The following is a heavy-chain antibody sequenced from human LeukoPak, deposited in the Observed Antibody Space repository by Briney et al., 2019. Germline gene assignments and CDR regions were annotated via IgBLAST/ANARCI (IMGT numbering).Heavy chain of an antibody. V-gene: IGHV4-39*02. CDR2: IYYSGTT. Sequence: SETLSLTCTVSGGSISSSNYYWGWIRQPPGKGLERIGSIYYSGTTYYNSSLKSRVIISVDTSKNQFSLKLTSVTATDTAVYYCARVPTSGWASYYFDYWGQGTLVTVSS. D-gene: IGHD6-19*01. CDR1: GGSISSSNYY. J-gene: IGHJ4*02. CDR3: ARVPTSGWASYYFDY.